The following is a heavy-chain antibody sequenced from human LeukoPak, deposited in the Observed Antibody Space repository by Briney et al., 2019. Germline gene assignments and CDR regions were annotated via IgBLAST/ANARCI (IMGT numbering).Heavy chain of an antibody. CDR1: GYSSTSYW. CDR2: IYPGDSDT. Sequence: GESLKISCKGSGYSSTSYWIGWVRQMPGKGLEWMGIIYPGDSDTRYSPSFQGQVTISADKSISTAYLQWSSLKASDTAMYYCARSTSRYLNWFDPWGQGTLVTVSS. V-gene: IGHV5-51*01. J-gene: IGHJ5*02. D-gene: IGHD2-2*01. CDR3: ARSTSRYLNWFDP.